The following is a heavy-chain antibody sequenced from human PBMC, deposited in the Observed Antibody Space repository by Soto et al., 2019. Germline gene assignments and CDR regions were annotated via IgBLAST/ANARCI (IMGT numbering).Heavy chain of an antibody. D-gene: IGHD3-22*01. J-gene: IGHJ4*02. V-gene: IGHV4-30-2*01. CDR3: ARSYDRSGSIDY. Sequence: SETLSLTCAVSGGSISSGGYSWSWIRQPPGKGLEWIGYIYHSGSTYYNPSLKSRVTIPVDRSKNQFSLKLSSVTAADTAVYYCARSYDRSGSIDYWGQGTLVTVSS. CDR2: IYHSGST. CDR1: GGSISSGGYS.